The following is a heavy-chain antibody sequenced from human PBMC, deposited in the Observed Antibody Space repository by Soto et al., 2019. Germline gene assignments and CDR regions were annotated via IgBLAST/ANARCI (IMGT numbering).Heavy chain of an antibody. J-gene: IGHJ4*02. D-gene: IGHD6-19*01. CDR2: INAGNGNT. CDR1: GYTFTGYA. Sequence: QVQLVQSGAEEKKPGASVKVSCKASGYTFTGYAMHWVRQAPGQRLEWMGWINAGNGNTKYSQKFQGRVTITRDTSAITAYMELSSLRSEDTAVYYCASAVAVAAEFDYWGQGTLVTVSS. V-gene: IGHV1-3*05. CDR3: ASAVAVAAEFDY.